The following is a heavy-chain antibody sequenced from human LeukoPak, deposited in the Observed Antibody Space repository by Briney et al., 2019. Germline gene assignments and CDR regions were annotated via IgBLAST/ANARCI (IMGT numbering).Heavy chain of an antibody. V-gene: IGHV3-23*01. CDR2: ISLGGGST. CDR3: ARDSDVHCSGGSCTNFDY. Sequence: GGSLRLSCAASGFTFSSYGMSWVRQAPGMGLEWVSAISLGGGSTYYADSVKGRFTISRDNSKNTLYLQMNSLRAEDTAIYYCARDSDVHCSGGSCTNFDYWGQGTLVTVSS. CDR1: GFTFSSYG. D-gene: IGHD2-15*01. J-gene: IGHJ4*02.